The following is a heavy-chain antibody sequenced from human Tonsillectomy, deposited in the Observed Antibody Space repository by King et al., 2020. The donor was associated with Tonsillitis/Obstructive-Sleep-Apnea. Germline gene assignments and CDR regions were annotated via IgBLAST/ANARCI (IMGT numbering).Heavy chain of an antibody. CDR2: IKQDGSEK. Sequence: VQLVESGGGLVQPGGSLRLSCAASGFTFTNYWMTWVRQAPGKGLEWVANIKQDGSEKYYVDSVKGRFTISRDTAKNSLYLQMNSMRAEDAAVYYCASDEAVSPHVWGQGTLVTVSS. J-gene: IGHJ4*02. CDR3: ASDEAVSPHV. V-gene: IGHV3-7*03. D-gene: IGHD6-19*01. CDR1: GFTFTNYW.